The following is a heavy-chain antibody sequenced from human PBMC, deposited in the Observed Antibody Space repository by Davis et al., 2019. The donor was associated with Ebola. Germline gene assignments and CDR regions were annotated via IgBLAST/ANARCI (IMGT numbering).Heavy chain of an antibody. CDR3: AGNSVTTRLDYYGMDV. V-gene: IGHV1-3*01. CDR1: AYTFTRFA. CDR2: INAGNGNT. J-gene: IGHJ6*02. D-gene: IGHD4-17*01. Sequence: AASVKVSCKASAYTFTRFAIHWVRQAPGQRLEWMGWINAGNGNTIYSPNFQGRVTITRDTSASTVYMELSSLRSEDTAVYYCAGNSVTTRLDYYGMDVWGQGTTVTVSS.